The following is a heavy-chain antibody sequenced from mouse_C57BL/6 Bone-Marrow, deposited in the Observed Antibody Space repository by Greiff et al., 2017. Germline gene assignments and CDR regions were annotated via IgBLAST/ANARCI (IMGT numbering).Heavy chain of an antibody. D-gene: IGHD1-1*01. CDR1: GFTFSSYG. CDR2: ISSGGSYT. V-gene: IGHV5-6*01. CDR3: ARRTTGV. J-gene: IGHJ3*01. Sequence: EVQLVESGADLVKPGGSLKLSCAASGFTFSSYGMSWVRQTPDKRLEWVATISSGGSYTYYPDSVKGRFTFSRDNATNTLYLQMSSLKSEDAAMYYCARRTTGVWGRGTLVIVSA.